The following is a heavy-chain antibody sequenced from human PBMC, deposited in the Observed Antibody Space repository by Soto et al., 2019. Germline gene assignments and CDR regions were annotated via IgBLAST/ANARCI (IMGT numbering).Heavy chain of an antibody. V-gene: IGHV1-18*01. D-gene: IGHD4-17*01. Sequence: ASVKVSCKASGYTFTSYGISWVRQAPGQGLEWMGWISAYNGNTNYAQKLQGRVTMTTDTSTSTAYMELRSLRSDDTAVYYCARTRRDYGDENWFDPWGQGTLVTVSS. CDR3: ARTRRDYGDENWFDP. CDR1: GYTFTSYG. CDR2: ISAYNGNT. J-gene: IGHJ5*02.